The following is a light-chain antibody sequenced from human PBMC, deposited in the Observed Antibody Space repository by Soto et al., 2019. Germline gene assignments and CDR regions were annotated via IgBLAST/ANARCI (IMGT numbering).Light chain of an antibody. CDR3: TAWDDSLSGHGV. CDR1: SSNIGSNY. CDR2: SND. J-gene: IGLJ3*02. V-gene: IGLV1-47*01. Sequence: QSVLTQPPSASGTPGQRVTISCSGSSSNIGSNYVYWYQQLPGTAPKLLIYSNDQRSSGVPDRFSGSKSVSSASLGISGLRSEDEADYYCTAWDDSLSGHGVFGGGTKLTVL.